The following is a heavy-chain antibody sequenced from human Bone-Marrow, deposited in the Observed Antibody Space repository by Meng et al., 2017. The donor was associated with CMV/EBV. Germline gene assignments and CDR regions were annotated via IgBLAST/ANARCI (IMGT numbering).Heavy chain of an antibody. Sequence: GESLKISCAASGFTFSDHYMAWIRQAPGKGLEWVTYMSNGAIKADYADSVKGQFTISRDNAKSSLFLQMNSLRVEDTGIYYCARIMRRCTNSNCYYYYGMDVWGQGTTVTVSS. V-gene: IGHV3-11*04. CDR1: GFTFSDHY. D-gene: IGHD3-16*01. CDR2: MSNGAIKA. CDR3: ARIMRRCTNSNCYYYYGMDV. J-gene: IGHJ6*02.